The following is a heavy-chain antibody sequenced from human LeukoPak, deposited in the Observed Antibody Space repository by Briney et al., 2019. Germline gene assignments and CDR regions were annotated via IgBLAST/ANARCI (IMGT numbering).Heavy chain of an antibody. D-gene: IGHD1-26*01. V-gene: IGHV3-23*01. Sequence: GGSLRLSCAASGFTFSSYAMSWVRQAPGKGLEWVSAISGSGGSTYYADSVKGRFTISRDNSKNTLYLQMDSLRAEDTAVYYCAKATTSIVGATGDYWGQGTLVTVSS. CDR3: AKATTSIVGATGDY. CDR2: ISGSGGST. J-gene: IGHJ4*02. CDR1: GFTFSSYA.